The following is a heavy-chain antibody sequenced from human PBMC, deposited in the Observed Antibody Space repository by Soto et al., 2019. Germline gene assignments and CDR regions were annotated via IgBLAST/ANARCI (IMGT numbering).Heavy chain of an antibody. J-gene: IGHJ4*02. CDR1: GGTFSSNA. D-gene: IGHD5-18*01. CDR3: VTGGRGYSAAHRLYFTF. V-gene: IGHV1-69*12. CDR2: IIPIFGTA. Sequence: QVQLVQSGAEVKKPGSSVKVTCKASGGTFSSNAISWVRQAPGQGLEWMGCIIPIFGTAHYAQQFYSRVSITARESTITAPNELRTMKSEDTAVYYCVTGGRGYSAAHRLYFTFWGQGTLLTVPS.